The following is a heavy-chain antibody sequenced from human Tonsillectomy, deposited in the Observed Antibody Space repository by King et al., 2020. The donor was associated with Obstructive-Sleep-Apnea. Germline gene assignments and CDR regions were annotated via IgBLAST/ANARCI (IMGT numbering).Heavy chain of an antibody. D-gene: IGHD3-10*01. CDR2: ISSDGTSI. J-gene: IGHJ5*02. CDR3: AGDYYGSGSYGWFDP. Sequence: VQLVESGGGLVKPGGSLRLSCAASGFIFSDYYMSWIRQAPGKGLEWLSYISSDGTSIYYADSLKGRFTISRDNAKNSLYLQMNSLRAEDTAVYYCAGDYYGSGSYGWFDPWGQGILVTVSS. CDR1: GFIFSDYY. V-gene: IGHV3-11*01.